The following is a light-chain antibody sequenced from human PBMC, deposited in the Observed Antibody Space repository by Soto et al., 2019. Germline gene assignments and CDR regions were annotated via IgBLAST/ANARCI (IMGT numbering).Light chain of an antibody. J-gene: IGKJ1*01. V-gene: IGKV3D-15*01. CDR2: GTS. CDR3: QQYEDWPRT. CDR1: QNVNNN. Sequence: IVMTQSPATLSVSPWERATLSCRASQNVNNNLAWHQQKPGQAPRLLIYGTSTRATDIPARFGGSGSGTEFTLTINSLQSEDFAVYYCQQYEDWPRTFGQGTKVDIK.